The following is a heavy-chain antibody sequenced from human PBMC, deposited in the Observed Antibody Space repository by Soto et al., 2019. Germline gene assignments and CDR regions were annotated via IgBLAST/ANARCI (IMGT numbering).Heavy chain of an antibody. D-gene: IGHD3-22*01. V-gene: IGHV1-69*13. CDR3: ARGLGISMIVEALDI. CDR1: GGTFSSYT. J-gene: IGHJ3*02. CDR2: IIPMFGTA. Sequence: SVKVSCKASGGTFSSYTISWVRQAPGQGLEWMGGIIPMFGTANYAQKFQGRVTIIADESTTTAYMELSSLRPEDTAVYYCARGLGISMIVEALDIWGQGTMVTVSS.